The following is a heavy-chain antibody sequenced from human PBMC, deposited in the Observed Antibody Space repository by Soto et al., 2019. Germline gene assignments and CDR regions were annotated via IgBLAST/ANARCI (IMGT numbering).Heavy chain of an antibody. CDR1: GITFSNYG. V-gene: IGHV3-30*03. D-gene: IGHD5-12*01. Sequence: GGSLRLSXAASGITFSNYGMHWVRQAPGKGLEWVAVISYDGSNKYYADSVKGRFTISRDNSNNMLYLQMNSLRVEDTAVYSCARDRRGHGERYNFGEYFHHWGQGTLVTVSS. J-gene: IGHJ1*01. CDR3: ARDRRGHGERYNFGEYFHH. CDR2: ISYDGSNK.